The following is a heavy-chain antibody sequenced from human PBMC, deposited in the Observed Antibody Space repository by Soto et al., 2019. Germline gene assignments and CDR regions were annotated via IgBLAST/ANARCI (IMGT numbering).Heavy chain of an antibody. J-gene: IGHJ6*02. V-gene: IGHV3-21*01. CDR3: ARGGYLTIFGGGVDYYGMDV. Sequence: PGGSLSLSCAASGFTFSSYIMNWVRQAPGKGLEWVSSISSSSSYIYYADSVKGRFTISRDNAKNSLYLQMNSLRAEDTAVYYCARGGYLTIFGGGVDYYGMDVWGQGTTVTVSS. CDR2: ISSSSSYI. CDR1: GFTFSSYI. D-gene: IGHD3-3*01.